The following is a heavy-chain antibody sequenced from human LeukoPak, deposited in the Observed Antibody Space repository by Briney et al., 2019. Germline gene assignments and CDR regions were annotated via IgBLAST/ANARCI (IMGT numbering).Heavy chain of an antibody. J-gene: IGHJ6*02. D-gene: IGHD2-2*01. CDR1: GGSISSDY. CDR3: ARGEYQLLRSRRYYGMDV. V-gene: IGHV4-4*07. Sequence: SETLSLTCTVSGGSISSDYWSWVRQPAGKGLEWIGRIYTSGSTNYSPSLKSRVTLSVDTSRNQFSLRLSSVTAADTAVYYCARGEYQLLRSRRYYGMDVWGQGTTVTVSS. CDR2: IYTSGST.